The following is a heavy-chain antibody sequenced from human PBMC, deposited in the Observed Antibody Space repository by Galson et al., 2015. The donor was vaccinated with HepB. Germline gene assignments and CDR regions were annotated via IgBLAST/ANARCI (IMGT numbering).Heavy chain of an antibody. CDR2: ISYDGSNK. CDR1: GFTFSSYA. J-gene: IGHJ1*01. Sequence: SLRLSCAASGFTFSSYAMHWVRQAPGKGLEWVAVISYDGSNKYYADSVKGRFTISRDNSKNTLYLQMNSLRAEDTAVYYCARVRIIVLLVKRSESIQHFFQPTLVTVSS. D-gene: IGHD3-16*02. CDR3: ARVRIIVLLVKRSESIQH. V-gene: IGHV3-30*04.